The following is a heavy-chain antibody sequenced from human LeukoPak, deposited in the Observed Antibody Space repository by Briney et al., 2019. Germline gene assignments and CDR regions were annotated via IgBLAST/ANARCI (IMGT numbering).Heavy chain of an antibody. CDR2: ISGSGGST. V-gene: IGHV3-23*01. CDR3: AKASHSGSGNHLWGRAPFDT. D-gene: IGHD3-10*01. J-gene: IGHJ5*02. Sequence: SGGSLRLSCAASGFTFSSYGMSWVRQAPGKGLEWVSAISGSGGSTYYADSVKGRCTISRDNSRDTLYLQMNSLRVEDTAVYYCAKASHSGSGNHLWGRAPFDTWGQGTLVSVSS. CDR1: GFTFSSYG.